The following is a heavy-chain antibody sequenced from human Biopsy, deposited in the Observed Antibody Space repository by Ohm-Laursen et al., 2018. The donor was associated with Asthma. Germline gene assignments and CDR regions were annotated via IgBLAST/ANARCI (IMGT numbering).Heavy chain of an antibody. V-gene: IGHV1-2*06. Sequence: ASVKVSCKTSGYTFIGYHIHWVRQAPGQGLEWVGRINPNSGGTNYAQKFQGRVTMTSDTSTSTAYMELSRLRSDDTALYYCARGQKSPGDRWFDPWGQGTLVTVSS. CDR2: INPNSGGT. CDR3: ARGQKSPGDRWFDP. J-gene: IGHJ5*02. D-gene: IGHD7-27*01. CDR1: GYTFIGYH.